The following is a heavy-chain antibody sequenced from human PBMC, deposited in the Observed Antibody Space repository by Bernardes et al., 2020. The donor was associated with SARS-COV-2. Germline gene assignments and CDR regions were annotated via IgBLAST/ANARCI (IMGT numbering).Heavy chain of an antibody. V-gene: IGHV3-21*01. CDR2: VSSSSSFV. CDR1: GFIFSSFS. J-gene: IGHJ4*02. CDR3: ATRTTNYAIF. Sequence: GGSLRLSCSASGFIFSSFSMTWLRQAPGKGLEWVSSVSSSSSFVYYSDSVKGRFTISRDNAKNSLDLQMSSLRAEDTAVYYCATRTTNYAIFWGQGTPVTVSS. D-gene: IGHD3-3*01.